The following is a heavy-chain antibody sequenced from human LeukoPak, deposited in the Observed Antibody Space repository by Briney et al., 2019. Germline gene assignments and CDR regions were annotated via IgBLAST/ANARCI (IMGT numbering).Heavy chain of an antibody. CDR2: IYHSGST. J-gene: IGHJ2*01. CDR3: ARGRLGYFDL. CDR1: GGSISSGGYS. D-gene: IGHD3-9*01. V-gene: IGHV4-30-2*01. Sequence: SQTLSLNCAVSGGSISSGGYSWSWIRQPPGKGLEWIGYIYHSGSTYYNPSLKSRVTISVDRSKNQFSLKLSSVTAADTAVYYCARGRLGYFDLWGRGTLVTVSS.